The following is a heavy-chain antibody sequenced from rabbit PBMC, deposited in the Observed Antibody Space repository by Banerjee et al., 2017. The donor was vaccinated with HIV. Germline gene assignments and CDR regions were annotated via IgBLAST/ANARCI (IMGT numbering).Heavy chain of an antibody. V-gene: IGHV1S40*01. CDR3: ARDPDGSGYDDLIL. J-gene: IGHJ4*01. Sequence: QSLEESGGDLVKPGASLTLTCTASGFDLSSYYYMCWVRQAPGKGLEWIACIATGRGDTWYASWVNGRFTVSKTSATTVDLKMTILTAADTATYFCARDPDGSGYDDLILWGPGTLVTVS. D-gene: IGHD6-1*01. CDR1: GFDLSSYYY. CDR2: IATGRGDT.